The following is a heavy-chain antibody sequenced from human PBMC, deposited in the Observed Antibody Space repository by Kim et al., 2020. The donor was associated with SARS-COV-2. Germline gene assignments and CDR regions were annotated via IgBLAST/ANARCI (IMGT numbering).Heavy chain of an antibody. CDR3: ARDRIDSSGWAYYFDY. D-gene: IGHD6-19*01. J-gene: IGHJ4*02. V-gene: IGHV3-30*04. Sequence: GKGRVTSSRDNSRTTLYLQMNSLRAEDTAVYYCARDRIDSSGWAYYFDYWGQGTLVTVSS.